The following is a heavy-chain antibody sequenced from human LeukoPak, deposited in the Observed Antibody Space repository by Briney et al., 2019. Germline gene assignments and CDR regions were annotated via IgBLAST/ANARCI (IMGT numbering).Heavy chain of an antibody. D-gene: IGHD4-11*01. V-gene: IGHV3-30-3*01. CDR3: ASGDTVTIAVSSVDY. J-gene: IGHJ4*02. Sequence: PGRSLRLSCAASGFTFSSYAMPWVRQAPGKGLEWVAVISYDESNKYYADSVKGRFTISRDNSKNTLYLQMNSLRAEDTAVYYCASGDTVTIAVSSVDYWGQGTLVTVSS. CDR1: GFTFSSYA. CDR2: ISYDESNK.